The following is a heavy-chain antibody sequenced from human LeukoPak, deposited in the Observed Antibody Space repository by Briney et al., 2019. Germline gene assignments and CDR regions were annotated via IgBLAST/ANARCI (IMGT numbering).Heavy chain of an antibody. CDR1: GGSISSSSYY. Sequence: SETLSLTCTVSGGSISSSSYYWGWIRQPPGKGLEWIGSIYYSGSTYYNPSLKSRVTISVDTSKNQFSLKLSSVTAADTAVYYCARSGGGIFGVGRDAFDIWGQGTMVTVSS. J-gene: IGHJ3*02. CDR3: ARSGGGIFGVGRDAFDI. CDR2: IYYSGST. V-gene: IGHV4-39*07. D-gene: IGHD3-3*01.